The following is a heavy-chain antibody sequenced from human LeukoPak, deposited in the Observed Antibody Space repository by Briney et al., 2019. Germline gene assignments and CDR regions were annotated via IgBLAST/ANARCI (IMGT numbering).Heavy chain of an antibody. Sequence: PSQTLSLTCTVSGGSISRGDYYWSWIRQPPGKGLEWIGYIYYSGSTYYNPSLKSRVTISVDTSKNQFSLKLSSVTAADTAVYYCARGEILWFGEFSYFDYWGQGTLVTVSS. CDR3: ARGEILWFGEFSYFDY. V-gene: IGHV4-30-4*01. CDR1: GGSISRGDYY. CDR2: IYYSGST. J-gene: IGHJ4*02. D-gene: IGHD3-10*01.